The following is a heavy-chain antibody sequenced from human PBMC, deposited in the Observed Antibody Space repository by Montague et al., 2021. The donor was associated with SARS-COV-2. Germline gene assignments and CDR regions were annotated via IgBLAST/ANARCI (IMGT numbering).Heavy chain of an antibody. Sequence: TLSLTCTVSGGSISSGGYYWSWIRQHPGKGLEWIGYIYYSGSTYYNPSLKSRFTISVDTSKNQFSLKLSSVTAADTAVYYCARASGKKTIFGVVISYFYYWGKGPLATVSS. CDR1: GGSISSGGYY. D-gene: IGHD3-3*01. V-gene: IGHV4-31*03. J-gene: IGHJ4*01. CDR2: IYYSGST. CDR3: ARASGKKTIFGVVISYFYY.